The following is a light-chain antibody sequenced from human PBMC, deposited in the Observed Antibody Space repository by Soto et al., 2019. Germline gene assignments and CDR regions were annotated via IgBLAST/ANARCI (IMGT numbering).Light chain of an antibody. CDR3: QHFHSYPIT. J-gene: IGKJ5*01. Sequence: ETVMTQSPATLSVSPGERVTLSCRASQSVSSDLAWYQQKPGQAPRLLIYGASTRATDIPARFSGSGSGTEFTLTISSLQSEDFATYYCQHFHSYPITFGQGTRLEIK. CDR2: GAS. V-gene: IGKV3-15*01. CDR1: QSVSSD.